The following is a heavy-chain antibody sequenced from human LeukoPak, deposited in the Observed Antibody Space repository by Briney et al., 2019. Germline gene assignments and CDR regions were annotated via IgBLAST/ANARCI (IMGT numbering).Heavy chain of an antibody. Sequence: PSETLSLTCTVSGGSISSYYWSWIRQPPGEGLEWIGYIYYSGSTDYNPSLKSRVTISVDTSKNQFSLKLSSVTAADTAVYYCARHVVYSSSWHDAFDIWGQGTMVTVSS. CDR1: GGSISSYY. J-gene: IGHJ3*02. CDR3: ARHVVYSSSWHDAFDI. D-gene: IGHD6-13*01. V-gene: IGHV4-59*08. CDR2: IYYSGST.